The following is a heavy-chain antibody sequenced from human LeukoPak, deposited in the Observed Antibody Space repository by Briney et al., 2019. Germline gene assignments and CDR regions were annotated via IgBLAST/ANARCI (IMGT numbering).Heavy chain of an antibody. D-gene: IGHD3-10*01. V-gene: IGHV3-30*02. CDR1: GFTFSSYG. Sequence: QSGGSLRLSCAASGFTFSSYGMHWVRQAPGKGLEWVACIRYDGSNKYYADSVKGRFTISRDNSKNTLYLQMNSLRAEDTAVYYCAKMPLGFGELYYMDVWGKGTTVTISS. CDR3: AKMPLGFGELYYMDV. CDR2: IRYDGSNK. J-gene: IGHJ6*03.